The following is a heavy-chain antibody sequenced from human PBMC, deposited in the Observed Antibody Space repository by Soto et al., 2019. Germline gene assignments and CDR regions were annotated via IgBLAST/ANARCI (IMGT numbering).Heavy chain of an antibody. D-gene: IGHD6-19*01. Sequence: GGSLRLSCAASGFTFSSYAMSGVRQAPGKGLEWVSAISGSGGSTYYADSVKGRFTISRDNSKNTLYLQMNSLRAEDTAVYYCAQNWGSGWPFDYWGQGTLVTVPS. CDR3: AQNWGSGWPFDY. CDR1: GFTFSSYA. J-gene: IGHJ4*02. CDR2: ISGSGGST. V-gene: IGHV3-23*01.